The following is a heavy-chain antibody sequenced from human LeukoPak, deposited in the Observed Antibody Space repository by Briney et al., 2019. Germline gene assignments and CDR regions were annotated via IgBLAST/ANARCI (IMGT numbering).Heavy chain of an antibody. Sequence: ASVKVSCKASGYTFTSYYMHWVRQAPGQGLEWMGIINPSGGSTSYAQKFQGRVTMTRDTSTSTVYMELSSLRSEDTAVYYCARELGYSSSWYVPHYYYYMDVWGKGTTVTISS. V-gene: IGHV1-46*01. CDR2: INPSGGST. CDR1: GYTFTSYY. CDR3: ARELGYSSSWYVPHYYYYMDV. D-gene: IGHD6-13*01. J-gene: IGHJ6*03.